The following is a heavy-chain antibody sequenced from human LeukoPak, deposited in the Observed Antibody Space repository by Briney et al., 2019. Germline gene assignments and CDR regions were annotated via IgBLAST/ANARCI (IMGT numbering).Heavy chain of an antibody. CDR2: ISAFNANT. Sequence: ASVKVSCKASGYTFTSYGISWVRQAPGQGLEWMGWISAFNANTNYVQNLQDRVTMTADTSTSTAYMELRSLRSDDTAMYYCVREGDLGNSGSYFQYWGQGTLVTVSS. CDR1: GYTFTSYG. J-gene: IGHJ1*01. CDR3: VREGDLGNSGSYFQY. V-gene: IGHV1-18*01. D-gene: IGHD4-23*01.